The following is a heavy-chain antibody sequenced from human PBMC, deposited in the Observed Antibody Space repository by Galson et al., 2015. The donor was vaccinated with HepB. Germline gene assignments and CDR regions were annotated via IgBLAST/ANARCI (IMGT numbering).Heavy chain of an antibody. Sequence: SVKVSCKASGYTFTSYGISWVRQAPGQGLEWMGWISAYNGNTNYAQKLQGRVTMTTDTSTSTAYMELRSLRSDDTAVYYCARDRGGYYDSSGYYDYWGQGTLVTVSS. D-gene: IGHD3-22*01. V-gene: IGHV1-18*01. CDR3: ARDRGGYYDSSGYYDY. CDR2: ISAYNGNT. J-gene: IGHJ4*02. CDR1: GYTFTSYG.